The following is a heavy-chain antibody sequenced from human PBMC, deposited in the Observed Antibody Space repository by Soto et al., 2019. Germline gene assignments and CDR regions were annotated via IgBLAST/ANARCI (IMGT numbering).Heavy chain of an antibody. V-gene: IGHV1-3*01. CDR3: ARDRGYIGSWSWFDP. CDR1: GYTFSSYA. J-gene: IGHJ5*02. Sequence: GASVKVSCKASGYTFSSYALHWVRQAPGQRLEWMGCNNAGNGDTRYSQKFQDRVTMTTDTSTSTAYLELRSLRSDDTAVYDCARDRGYIGSWSWFDPWGQGTLVTVS. CDR2: NNAGNGDT. D-gene: IGHD1-26*01.